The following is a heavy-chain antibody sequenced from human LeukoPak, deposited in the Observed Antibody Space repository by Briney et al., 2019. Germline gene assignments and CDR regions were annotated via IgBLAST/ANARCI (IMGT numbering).Heavy chain of an antibody. CDR1: GGSFSGYY. Sequence: PSETLSLTCAVYGGSFSGYYWSWIRQPPGKGLEWIGEINHSGSTNYNPSLKSRVSMSVDTSKNQFSLKLSSVTAADTAVYYCAREYYYGSGSLGYWGQGTLVTVSS. CDR3: AREYYYGSGSLGY. V-gene: IGHV4-34*01. D-gene: IGHD3-10*01. CDR2: INHSGST. J-gene: IGHJ4*02.